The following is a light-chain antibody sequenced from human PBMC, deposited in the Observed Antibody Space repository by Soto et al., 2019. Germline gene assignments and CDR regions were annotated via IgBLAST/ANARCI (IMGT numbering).Light chain of an antibody. CDR1: QSVSRN. Sequence: EIVMTQSPATLSVSPGERATLSCRASQSVSRNLAWYQQKPGQAPRLLIYGASIRATGIPARFSGSGSGTEFTLTISSLQSEDFAVYYCQQYNNWPITFGQGKRLEIK. CDR2: GAS. V-gene: IGKV3-15*01. J-gene: IGKJ5*01. CDR3: QQYNNWPIT.